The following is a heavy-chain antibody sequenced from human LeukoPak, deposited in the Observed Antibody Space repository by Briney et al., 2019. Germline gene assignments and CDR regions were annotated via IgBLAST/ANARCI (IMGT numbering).Heavy chain of an antibody. D-gene: IGHD3-22*01. CDR2: ISYDGSNK. Sequence: GGSLRLSCAASGFTFSSYAMHWVRQAPGKGLEWVAVISYDGSNKYYADSVKGRFTISRDNSKNTLYLQMNSLRAEDTAVYYCARGGRYDSSGRYYFGYWGQGTLVTVSS. J-gene: IGHJ4*02. CDR1: GFTFSSYA. CDR3: ARGGRYDSSGRYYFGY. V-gene: IGHV3-30-3*01.